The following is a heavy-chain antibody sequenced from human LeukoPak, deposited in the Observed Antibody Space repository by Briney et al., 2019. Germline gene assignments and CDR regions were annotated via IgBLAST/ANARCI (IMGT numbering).Heavy chain of an antibody. CDR2: INHSGRT. V-gene: IGHV4-34*01. Sequence: SETLSLTCAVYGESFSGYYWSWIRQPPGKGREWIGEINHSGRTNYNPSFKSRVTMSLDTSKNQCSLKLSSVTAADTAMYYCARDRYYDSSGYSYYFDYWGQGTLVTVSS. D-gene: IGHD3-22*01. J-gene: IGHJ4*02. CDR1: GESFSGYY. CDR3: ARDRYYDSSGYSYYFDY.